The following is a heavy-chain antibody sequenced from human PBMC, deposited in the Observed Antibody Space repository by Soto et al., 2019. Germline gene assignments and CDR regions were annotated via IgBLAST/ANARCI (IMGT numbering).Heavy chain of an antibody. V-gene: IGHV2-5*01. CDR2: IYWNDDK. J-gene: IGHJ4*02. CDR1: GFSLSTFVMG. D-gene: IGHD4-4*01. CDR3: VNSRYSSPSDY. Sequence: VSGPTLVNPTQTLTLTCTFSGFSLSTFVMGVCWIRQPPGKALVWLSLIYWNDDKRYSPSLNNRVTIAKHTSKNLVVLTMTNVDPVDAATYYCVNSRYSSPSDYWGQVTLVTVSS.